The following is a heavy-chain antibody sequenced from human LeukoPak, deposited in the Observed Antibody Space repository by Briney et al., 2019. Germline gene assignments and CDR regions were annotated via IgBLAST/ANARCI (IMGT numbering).Heavy chain of an antibody. V-gene: IGHV3-11*01. D-gene: IGHD6-13*01. Sequence: GGSLRLPCAASGFTFSDYYMSWIRQAPGKGLEWVSYISSSGSTIYYADSVKGRFTISRDNAKNSLYLQTNSLRAEDTAVYYCARAYSSSLSWFDPWGQGTLVTVSS. CDR1: GFTFSDYY. J-gene: IGHJ5*02. CDR3: ARAYSSSLSWFDP. CDR2: ISSSGSTI.